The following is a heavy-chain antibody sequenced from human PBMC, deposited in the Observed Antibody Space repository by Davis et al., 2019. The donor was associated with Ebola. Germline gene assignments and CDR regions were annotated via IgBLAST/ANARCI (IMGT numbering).Heavy chain of an antibody. Sequence: GESLKISCAASGFTFSSYAIHWVRQAPGKGLEWVAFISYDGTYKYYAASVKGRFTIFRDNSKNTLFLQMNSLRAEDTALYYCARAGGGDGYNYDYWGQGTLVAVSS. CDR2: ISYDGTYK. V-gene: IGHV3-30*01. J-gene: IGHJ4*02. CDR1: GFTFSSYA. D-gene: IGHD5-24*01. CDR3: ARAGGGDGYNYDY.